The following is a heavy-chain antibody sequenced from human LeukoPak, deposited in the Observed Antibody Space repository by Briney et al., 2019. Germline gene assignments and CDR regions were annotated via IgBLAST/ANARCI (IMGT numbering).Heavy chain of an antibody. CDR2: IYHSGST. J-gene: IGHJ3*02. Sequence: PSETLSPTCTVSGNSISSGYCWGWIRQPPGKGLEWIGSIYHSGSTYYNPSLKSRVTISVDTSKNQFSLKLSSVTAADTAVYYCARRIVKSPAADAFDIWGQGTMVTVSS. D-gene: IGHD2/OR15-2a*01. CDR3: ARRIVKSPAADAFDI. V-gene: IGHV4-38-2*02. CDR1: GNSISSGYC.